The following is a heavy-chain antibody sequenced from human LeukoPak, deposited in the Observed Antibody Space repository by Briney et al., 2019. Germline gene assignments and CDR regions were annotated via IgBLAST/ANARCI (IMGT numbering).Heavy chain of an antibody. CDR1: GYTFTSYD. V-gene: IGHV1-8*01. CDR2: MNPNSGET. CDR3: ARHPTYCSGGSCLSFDY. D-gene: IGHD2-15*01. J-gene: IGHJ4*02. Sequence: VASVKVSCKASGYTFTSYDINWVRQATGQGLEWMGWMNPNSGETGYAQKFQGRVTMTRNTSISTAYMEPSNLRSEDTAVYSCARHPTYCSGGSCLSFDYWGQGTLVTVSS.